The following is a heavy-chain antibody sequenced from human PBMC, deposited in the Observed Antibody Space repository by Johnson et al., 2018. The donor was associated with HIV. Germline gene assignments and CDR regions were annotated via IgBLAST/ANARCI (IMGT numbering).Heavy chain of an antibody. J-gene: IGHJ3*02. V-gene: IGHV3-13*01. D-gene: IGHD3-10*01. CDR1: GFTFSTHD. CDR2: IGTAGDT. Sequence: VQLVESGGGLVQPGGSLRLSCAASGFTFSTHDMHWVRQASGKGLEWVSAIGTAGDTYYPGSVKGRCTITREHAKNSLYLQMNSLRAEDTALYYCASDFVAFGECTAFDIWGQGTRVTVSS. CDR3: ASDFVAFGECTAFDI.